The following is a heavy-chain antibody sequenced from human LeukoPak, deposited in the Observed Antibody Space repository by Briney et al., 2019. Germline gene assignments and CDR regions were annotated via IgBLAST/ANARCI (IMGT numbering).Heavy chain of an antibody. CDR3: ARDRNVVGADFDS. V-gene: IGHV3-30*03. Sequence: GGSLRLSCAASGFIFDNFAIHWVRQAPGKGLEWVSIVSFDGTNNFYADSVKGRFIVSRDSSNNTVYLHMNSLRPDDAAVYFCARDRNVVGADFDSWGQGTLVTVSS. J-gene: IGHJ5*01. CDR1: GFIFDNFA. CDR2: VSFDGTNN. D-gene: IGHD2-15*01.